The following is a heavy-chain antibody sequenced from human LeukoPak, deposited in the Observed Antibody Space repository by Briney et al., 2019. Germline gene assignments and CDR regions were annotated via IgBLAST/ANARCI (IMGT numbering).Heavy chain of an antibody. CDR3: AKHEGGSMNV. D-gene: IGHD3-16*01. CDR1: GLTFSTYA. J-gene: IGHJ6*02. V-gene: IGHV3-23*01. CDR2: ITASGGST. Sequence: GGSLRLSCAASGLTFSTYAMSWVRQAPGKGLEWVSAITASGGSTYYADSVKGRFTISRDNSKNTPNLQMNSLRAEDTAVYYCAKHEGGSMNVWGQGTTVTVSS.